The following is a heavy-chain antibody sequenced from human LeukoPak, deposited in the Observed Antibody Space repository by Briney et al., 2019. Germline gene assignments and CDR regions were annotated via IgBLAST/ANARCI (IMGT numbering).Heavy chain of an antibody. CDR2: ISGNGNTI. V-gene: IGHV3-48*03. Sequence: GGSLRLSCAASGFTFSNYEMNWVRQAPGKGLEWLSYISGNGNTIYYADSVKGRFTISRDNAKNSLYLQMNSLRAEDTAVYYCAKGSKEVLFTRDHYMDVWGKGTTVTISS. D-gene: IGHD3-3*01. CDR1: GFTFSNYE. J-gene: IGHJ6*03. CDR3: AKGSKEVLFTRDHYMDV.